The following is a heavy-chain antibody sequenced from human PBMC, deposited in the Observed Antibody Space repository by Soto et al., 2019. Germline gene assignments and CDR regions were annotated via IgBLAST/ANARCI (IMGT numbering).Heavy chain of an antibody. CDR1: GLTFSAYG. D-gene: IGHD2-15*01. CDR3: VKASHCNQGRFSLGFIGYGAFDI. J-gene: IGHJ3*02. CDR2: MSYDGTQK. Sequence: PGGSLRLSCEASGLTFSAYGMHWVRQAPGKGLEWVETMSYDGTQKYFEDSVNGRFTISRDNSKSILYLQRNSLRSEDTAVYYCVKASHCNQGRFSLGFIGYGAFDIWGQGTMVTVSS. V-gene: IGHV3-30*18.